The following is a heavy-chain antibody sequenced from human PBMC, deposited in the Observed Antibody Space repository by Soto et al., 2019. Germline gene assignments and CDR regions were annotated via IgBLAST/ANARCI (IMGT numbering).Heavy chain of an antibody. CDR1: GYTFTSYG. D-gene: IGHD3-3*01. CDR3: ARQYPFSSAGLQFDF. V-gene: IGHV1-18*01. J-gene: IGHJ4*02. Sequence: ASVKVSCKASGYTFTSYGISWVRQAPGQGLEWMGWISAYNGNTKYAQKLQGRVTMTTDTSTSTAYMELRSLRSDDTAVYYCARQYPFSSAGLQFDFWGQGTLVTVSS. CDR2: ISAYNGNT.